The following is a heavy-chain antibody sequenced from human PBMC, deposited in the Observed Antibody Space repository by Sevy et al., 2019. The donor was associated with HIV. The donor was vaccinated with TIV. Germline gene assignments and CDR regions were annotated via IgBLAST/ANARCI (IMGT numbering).Heavy chain of an antibody. Sequence: GGSLRLSCAASGFSLNSYWMSWVRQAPGKGLEWVANIKQDGSLTYYVDSVKGRFTISRDNARNFQYLQMNSLRAEDTARYYCVRAIAADGSFWGQGTLVTVSS. CDR3: VRAIAADGSF. CDR2: IKQDGSLT. J-gene: IGHJ4*02. V-gene: IGHV3-7*01. D-gene: IGHD6-13*01. CDR1: GFSLNSYW.